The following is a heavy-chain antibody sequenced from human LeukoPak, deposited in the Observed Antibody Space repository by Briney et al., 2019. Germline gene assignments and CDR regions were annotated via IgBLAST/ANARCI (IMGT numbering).Heavy chain of an antibody. J-gene: IGHJ1*01. CDR2: TNHSGST. V-gene: IGHV4-34*01. Sequence: SETLSLTCAVYGGSFSGYYWSWIRQPPGKGLEWIGETNHSGSTNYNPSLKSRVTISVDTSKNQFSLKLSSVTAADTAVYYCARGDSTVTPKYFQYWGQGTLVTVSS. CDR3: ARGDSTVTPKYFQY. D-gene: IGHD4-23*01. CDR1: GGSFSGYY.